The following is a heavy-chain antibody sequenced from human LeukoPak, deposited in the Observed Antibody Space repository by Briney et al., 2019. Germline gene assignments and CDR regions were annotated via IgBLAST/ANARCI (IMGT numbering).Heavy chain of an antibody. J-gene: IGHJ4*02. Sequence: PGGSLRLSCAASGFTFSSYALSWVRQAPGKGLEWIGYIYYSGSTNYNPSLKSRVTISVDTSKNQFSLKLSSVTAADTAVYYCAREVTLFIDYWGQGTLVTVSS. CDR2: IYYSGST. CDR3: AREVTLFIDY. D-gene: IGHD4-23*01. CDR1: GFTFSSYA. V-gene: IGHV4-59*01.